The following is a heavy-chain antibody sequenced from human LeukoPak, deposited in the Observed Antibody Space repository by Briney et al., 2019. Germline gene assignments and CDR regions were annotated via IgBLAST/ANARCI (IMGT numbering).Heavy chain of an antibody. Sequence: GGSLRLSCAASGFTFSDYYMSWIRQAPGKGLEWVSYISSSGSTIYYADSVKGRFTISRDNAKNSLYLQMNSLRAEDTAVYYCARDYYDFWSGYYYYYYMDVWGIGTTVTVSS. CDR2: ISSSGSTI. V-gene: IGHV3-11*04. CDR1: GFTFSDYY. D-gene: IGHD3-3*01. J-gene: IGHJ6*03. CDR3: ARDYYDFWSGYYYYYYMDV.